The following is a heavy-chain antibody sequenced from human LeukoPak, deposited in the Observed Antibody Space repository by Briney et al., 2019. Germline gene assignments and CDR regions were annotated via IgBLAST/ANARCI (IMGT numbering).Heavy chain of an antibody. D-gene: IGHD6-6*01. Sequence: GESLKISCKPSGYIFTNSWIGWVRQEPGKGLEWMGIIYPGDSDTRYSPSFQGQVTISADKSITTAYLQWSSLEASDTAMYYCARQGIGSSSWGYWGQGTLVTVSS. CDR2: IYPGDSDT. J-gene: IGHJ4*02. V-gene: IGHV5-51*01. CDR1: GYIFTNSW. CDR3: ARQGIGSSSWGY.